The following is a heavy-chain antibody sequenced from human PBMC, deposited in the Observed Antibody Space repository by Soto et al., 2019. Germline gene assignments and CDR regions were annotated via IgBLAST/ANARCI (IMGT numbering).Heavy chain of an antibody. J-gene: IGHJ4*02. V-gene: IGHV3-23*01. D-gene: IGHD3-10*01. CDR3: AKALWFGESSHYFDY. CDR1: GFGFDSFA. CDR2: IGGSGGAT. Sequence: GGSLRLSCVGSGFGFDSFAMSWVRQAPGKGLEWVSGIGGSGGATVYADSVKGRFTISRDNSRNTLYLQMNFLRGGDTAVYYCAKALWFGESSHYFDYWGQGTLVTVSS.